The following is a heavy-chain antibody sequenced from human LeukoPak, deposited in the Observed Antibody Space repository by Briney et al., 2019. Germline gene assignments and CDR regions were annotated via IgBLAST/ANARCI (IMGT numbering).Heavy chain of an antibody. J-gene: IGHJ2*01. CDR3: ARGCRDGYSNYWYFDL. V-gene: IGHV4-4*07. CDR1: GGSISSYY. D-gene: IGHD5-24*01. CDR2: LYTSGST. Sequence: SETLSLTCTVSGGSISSYYWSWIRQPAGKGLEWIGRLYTSGSTNYNPSLKSRVTISVDTSKNQFSLKLSSVTAADTAVYYCARGCRDGYSNYWYFDLWGRGTLVTVSS.